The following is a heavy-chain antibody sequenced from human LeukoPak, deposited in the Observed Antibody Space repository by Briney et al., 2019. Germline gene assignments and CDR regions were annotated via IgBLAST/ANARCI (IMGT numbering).Heavy chain of an antibody. CDR1: GGTFSNYA. J-gene: IGHJ4*02. CDR3: ARLFSYYYDSSGYREGGFDY. D-gene: IGHD3-22*01. V-gene: IGHV1-46*03. CDR2: INPSGGST. Sequence: GASVKVSCKASGGTFSNYAISWVRQAPGQGLEWMGIINPSGGSTSYTQKFQGRVTMTRDTSTSTVYMELSSLRSEDTAVYYCARLFSYYYDSSGYREGGFDYWGQGTLVTVSS.